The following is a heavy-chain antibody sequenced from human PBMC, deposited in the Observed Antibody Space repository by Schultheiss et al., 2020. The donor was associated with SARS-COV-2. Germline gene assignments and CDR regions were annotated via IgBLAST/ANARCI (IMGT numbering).Heavy chain of an antibody. D-gene: IGHD1-26*01. V-gene: IGHV3-15*07. CDR1: GFTFSSYS. CDR3: AKDSWSYHFDY. J-gene: IGHJ4*02. Sequence: GGSLRLSCAASGFTFSSYSMNWVRQAPGKGLEWVGRIKSKTDGGTTDYAAPVKGRFTISRDDSKSTLYLQMNSLRAEDTAVYYCAKDSWSYHFDYWGQGTLVTVSS. CDR2: IKSKTDGGTT.